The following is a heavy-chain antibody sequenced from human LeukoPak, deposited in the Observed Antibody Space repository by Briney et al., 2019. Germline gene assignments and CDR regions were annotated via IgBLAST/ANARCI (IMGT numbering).Heavy chain of an antibody. CDR3: EGSMITFGGVIVHPAFDI. Sequence: ASVKVSCKASGYTFTSYGISWVRQAPGQGLEWMGWISAYNGNTNYAQKLQGRVTMTTDTSTSTAYMELRSLRSDDTAVYYCEGSMITFGGVIVHPAFDIWGQGTMVTVSS. CDR2: ISAYNGNT. CDR1: GYTFTSYG. J-gene: IGHJ3*02. V-gene: IGHV1-18*01. D-gene: IGHD3-16*02.